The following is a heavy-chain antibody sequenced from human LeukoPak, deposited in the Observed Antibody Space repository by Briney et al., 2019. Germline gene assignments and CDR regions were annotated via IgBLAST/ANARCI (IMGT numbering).Heavy chain of an antibody. CDR1: GFTFSDYY. J-gene: IGHJ4*02. CDR3: ARVYQGYSYGFGSAALDY. Sequence: GGSLRLSCAASGFTFSDYYMSWIRQAPGKGLEWVSYITSSGSTIYYADSVKGRFTISRDNAKNSLYLQMNSLRAEDTAVYYCARVYQGYSYGFGSAALDYWGQGTLVTVSS. D-gene: IGHD5-18*01. V-gene: IGHV3-11*01. CDR2: ITSSGSTI.